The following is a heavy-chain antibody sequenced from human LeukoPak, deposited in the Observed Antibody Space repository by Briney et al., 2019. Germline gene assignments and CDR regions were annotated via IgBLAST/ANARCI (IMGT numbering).Heavy chain of an antibody. Sequence: ASVKVSYKASGYTFTSYGISWVRQAPGQGLEWMGWISAYNGNTDYAQKLQGRVTMTTDTSTSTAYMELRSLRSDDTAVYYCARVYGITGTTARREPFDYWGQGTLVTVSS. V-gene: IGHV1-18*01. CDR3: ARVYGITGTTARREPFDY. J-gene: IGHJ4*02. CDR2: ISAYNGNT. CDR1: GYTFTSYG. D-gene: IGHD1-7*01.